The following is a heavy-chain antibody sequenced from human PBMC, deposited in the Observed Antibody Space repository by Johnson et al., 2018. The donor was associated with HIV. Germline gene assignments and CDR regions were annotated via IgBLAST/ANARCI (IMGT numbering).Heavy chain of an antibody. V-gene: IGHV3-30*14. D-gene: IGHD6-6*01. CDR2: ISYDGSNK. J-gene: IGHJ3*02. CDR3: ASLSSSVAFDI. Sequence: VQLVESGGGVVQPGRSLRLSCAASGFTFSSYAMHWVRQAPGKGLEWVAVISYDGSNKYYADSVKGRFTISRDNSKNTLYLQMNSLRAEDTAVYYCASLSSSVAFDIWGQGTMVTVSS. CDR1: GFTFSSYA.